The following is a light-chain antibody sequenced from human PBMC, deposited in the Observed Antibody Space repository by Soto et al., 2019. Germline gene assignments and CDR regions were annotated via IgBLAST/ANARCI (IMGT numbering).Light chain of an antibody. CDR1: QGIGNF. CDR3: QKYDSAPWT. CDR2: AAS. J-gene: IGKJ1*01. V-gene: IGKV1-27*01. Sequence: DIQMTQSPSSLSASIGDKVTMTCRARQGIGNFLAWYQQKPGKPPKLLMYAASSLQSGVPSRFSGSGVGTDFTLTISSLQPEDVASYYCQKYDSAPWTFGQGTKVEI.